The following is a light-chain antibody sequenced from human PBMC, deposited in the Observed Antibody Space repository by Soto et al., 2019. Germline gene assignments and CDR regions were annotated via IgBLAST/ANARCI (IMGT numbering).Light chain of an antibody. J-gene: IGKJ1*01. CDR3: QQYSRLWT. CDR2: DAS. V-gene: IGKV1-5*01. Sequence: DIQMTQSPSTLSASVGDRVTITCRASQSISNWLAWFQQKPGKAPKLLISDASRLESGVPSRFSGSGSGTEFIFTITSRQPDDFATYYCQQYSRLWTFGQGTKVEVK. CDR1: QSISNW.